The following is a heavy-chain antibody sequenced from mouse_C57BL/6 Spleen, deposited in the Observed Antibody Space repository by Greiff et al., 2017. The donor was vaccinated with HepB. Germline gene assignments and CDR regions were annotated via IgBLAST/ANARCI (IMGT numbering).Heavy chain of an antibody. V-gene: IGHV5-4*01. J-gene: IGHJ3*01. D-gene: IGHD1-1*01. Sequence: EVKLVESGGGLVKPGGSLKLSCAASGFTFSSYAMSWVRQTPEKRLEWVATISDGGSYTYYPDNVKGRFTISRDNAKNNLYLQMSHLKSEDTAMYYCARDRIGGSSYQFAYWGQGTLVTVSA. CDR3: ARDRIGGSSYQFAY. CDR2: ISDGGSYT. CDR1: GFTFSSYA.